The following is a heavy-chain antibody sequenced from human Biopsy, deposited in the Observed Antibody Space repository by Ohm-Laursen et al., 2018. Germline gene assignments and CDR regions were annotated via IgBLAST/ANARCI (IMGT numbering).Heavy chain of an antibody. J-gene: IGHJ6*02. CDR1: GGSISSDY. CDR2: IYYSGST. Sequence: GTLPLTCTVSGGSISSDYWSWIRQTPGKGLEWIGYIYYSGSTNYNPSLKSRVTISVDTSKNQFSLRLNSVTAADTAVYYCARATNSTGWPYYYFYGMDVWGQGTTVTVFS. CDR3: ARATNSTGWPYYYFYGMDV. V-gene: IGHV4-59*01. D-gene: IGHD2/OR15-2a*01.